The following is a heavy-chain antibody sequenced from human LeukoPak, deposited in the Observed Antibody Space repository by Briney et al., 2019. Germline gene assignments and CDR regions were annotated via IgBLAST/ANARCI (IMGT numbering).Heavy chain of an antibody. V-gene: IGHV4-30-2*01. CDR3: ARGYSDYPYFFDS. Sequence: PSQTLSLTCAVSGVSIGGGGYSWDWLRQPPGKGLEWLGYIFDTGHTYYSPALKSRLTISVDRSKNQFSLKLSPLTAADTAMYFCARGYSDYPYFFDSWGQGALVTVSS. CDR1: GVSIGGGGYS. D-gene: IGHD5-12*01. CDR2: IFDTGHT. J-gene: IGHJ4*02.